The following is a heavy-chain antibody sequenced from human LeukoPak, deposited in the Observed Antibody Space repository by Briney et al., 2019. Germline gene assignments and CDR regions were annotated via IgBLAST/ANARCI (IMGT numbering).Heavy chain of an antibody. V-gene: IGHV3-11*06. D-gene: IGHD3-10*01. CDR3: ARGSPSYDY. Sequence: GGSLRLSCAASGFTFCDYYMSWIRQAPGKGLEWVSYISSSSSYTNYADSVKGRFTISRDNAKNSLYLQMNSLRAEDTAVYYCARGSPSYDYWGQGTLVTVSS. J-gene: IGHJ4*02. CDR2: ISSSSSYT. CDR1: GFTFCDYY.